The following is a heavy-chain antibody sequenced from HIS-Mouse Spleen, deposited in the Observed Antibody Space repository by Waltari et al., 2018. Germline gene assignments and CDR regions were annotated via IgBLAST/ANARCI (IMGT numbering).Heavy chain of an antibody. CDR2: INPNSGGT. J-gene: IGHJ4*02. CDR3: ARALIESPRFGELLFDY. D-gene: IGHD3-10*01. CDR1: GYTFTGYY. V-gene: IGHV1-2*02. Sequence: QVQLVQSGAEVKKPGASVKVSCKASGYTFTGYYMHWVRQAPGKGLEWMGWINPNSGGTNYAQKFQGRVTMTRDTSISTAYMELSRLRSDDTAVYYCARALIESPRFGELLFDYWGQGTLVTVSS.